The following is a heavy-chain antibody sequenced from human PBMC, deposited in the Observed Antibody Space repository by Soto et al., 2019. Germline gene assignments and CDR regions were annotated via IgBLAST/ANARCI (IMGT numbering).Heavy chain of an antibody. V-gene: IGHV4-59*01. D-gene: IGHD2-2*02. CDR1: GGSISSYY. CDR2: IYYSGST. CDR3: ASVGYCSSTSCYTPLPSYFQH. Sequence: SETLSLTCTVSGGSISSYYWSWIRQPPGKGLEWIGYIYYSGSTNYNPSLKSRVTISVDTSKNQFSLKLSSVTAADTAVYYCASVGYCSSTSCYTPLPSYFQHWGQGTLVTVSS. J-gene: IGHJ1*01.